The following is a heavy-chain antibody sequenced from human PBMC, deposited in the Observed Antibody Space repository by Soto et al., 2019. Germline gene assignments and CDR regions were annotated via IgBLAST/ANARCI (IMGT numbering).Heavy chain of an antibody. Sequence: KTSETLSLTCTVSGGSVSSGSYYWSWIRQPPGKGLEWIGYIYYSGSTNYNPSLKSRVTISVDTSKNQFSLKLSSVTAADTAVYYCARARTHYYDSSGYYYEVDYWGQGTLVTVSS. J-gene: IGHJ4*02. CDR2: IYYSGST. CDR3: ARARTHYYDSSGYYYEVDY. D-gene: IGHD3-22*01. V-gene: IGHV4-61*01. CDR1: GGSVSSGSYY.